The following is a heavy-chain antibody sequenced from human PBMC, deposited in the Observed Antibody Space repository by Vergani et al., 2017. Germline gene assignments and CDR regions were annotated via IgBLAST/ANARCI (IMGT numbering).Heavy chain of an antibody. D-gene: IGHD3-22*01. Sequence: EVQLVQSGAEVKKPGESLKISCKGSGYSFTSYWIGWVRQMPGKGLEWMGIIYPGDSDTRYSPSFQGQVTISADKSSSTAYLQWSSLKASDPAMYYCARIPVGYYDSGGYYAFDYWGQGTLVTVSS. V-gene: IGHV5-51*01. CDR3: ARIPVGYYDSGGYYAFDY. CDR1: GYSFTSYW. CDR2: IYPGDSDT. J-gene: IGHJ4*02.